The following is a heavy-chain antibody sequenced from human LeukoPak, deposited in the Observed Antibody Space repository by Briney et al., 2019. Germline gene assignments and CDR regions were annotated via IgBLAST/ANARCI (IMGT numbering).Heavy chain of an antibody. V-gene: IGHV3-11*06. J-gene: IGHJ4*02. CDR1: GFTFSDYY. CDR3: ARERVRYSYGTGFDY. CDR2: ISSSSSYR. D-gene: IGHD5-18*01. Sequence: PGGSLRLSCAAPGFTFSDYYMSWIRQAPGKGLEWVSYISSSSSYRNYADSVKGRFTLSRDNSKNSLYLQMNSLSAEDTAVYYCARERVRYSYGTGFDYWGQGTLVTVSS.